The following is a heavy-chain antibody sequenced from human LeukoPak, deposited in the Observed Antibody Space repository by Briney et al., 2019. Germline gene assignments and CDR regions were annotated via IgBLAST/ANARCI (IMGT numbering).Heavy chain of an antibody. CDR1: GFTVSSNY. D-gene: IGHD3-10*01. CDR3: AREGSSAPNYYGMDV. CDR2: IYSGGST. J-gene: IGHJ6*02. V-gene: IGHV3-53*01. Sequence: GGSLRLSCAASGFTVSSNYMSWVRQAPGKGLEWVSVIYSGGSTYYADSVKGRFTISRDNSKNTLYLQMNSLRAEDTAVYYCAREGSSAPNYYGMDVWGQGTTVTVSS.